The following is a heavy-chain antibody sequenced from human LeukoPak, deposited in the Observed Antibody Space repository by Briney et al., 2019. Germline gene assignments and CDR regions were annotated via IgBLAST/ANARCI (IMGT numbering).Heavy chain of an antibody. CDR3: ARITSNDDFDI. J-gene: IGHJ3*02. CDR2: IRPSGCCT. D-gene: IGHD1-20*01. CDR1: GYTFTNYY. Sequence: ASVTVSCKASGYTFTNYYMHWVRQAPGQGLEWMGIIRPSGCCTGHAQKFQGRVTMTTDTSTNTVYLELNSLRSEDTAIYYCARITSNDDFDIWGQGTMVTVSS. V-gene: IGHV1-46*01.